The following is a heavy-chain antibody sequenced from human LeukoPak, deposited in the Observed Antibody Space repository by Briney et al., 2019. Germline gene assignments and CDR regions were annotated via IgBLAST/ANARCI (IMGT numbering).Heavy chain of an antibody. CDR1: GFTLGDYA. V-gene: IGHV3-49*04. CDR3: TGSFGELSFFAH. D-gene: IGHD3-10*01. CDR2: IRSKVYGGTT. Sequence: GGSLRLSCTASGFTLGDYAMSWVRQAPGKGLEWVGFIRSKVYGGTTEYAASVKGRFTISRDDSKSIAYLQVNSLKTEDTAVYYSTGSFGELSFFAHWGQGTLVTVSS. J-gene: IGHJ4*02.